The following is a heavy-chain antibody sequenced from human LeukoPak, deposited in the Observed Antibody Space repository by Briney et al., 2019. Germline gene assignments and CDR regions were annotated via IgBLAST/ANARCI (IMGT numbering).Heavy chain of an antibody. CDR3: ATAYGDFRAEGRYFDS. CDR1: GFTFSSYG. V-gene: IGHV3-23*01. Sequence: PGGSLRLSCAASGFTFSSYGMHWVRQAPGKGLEWVSAISGSGGSTYYADSVKGRFTISRDNSKNTLYLQMNSLRAEDTAVYYCATAYGDFRAEGRYFDSWGQGTLVTVPS. D-gene: IGHD4-17*01. J-gene: IGHJ4*02. CDR2: ISGSGGST.